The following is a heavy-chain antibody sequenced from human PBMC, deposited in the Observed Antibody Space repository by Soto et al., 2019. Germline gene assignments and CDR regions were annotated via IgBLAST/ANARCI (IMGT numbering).Heavy chain of an antibody. CDR1: GGSISSSSYY. J-gene: IGHJ4*02. CDR2: IYSLGNT. Sequence: QPQLQESGPGLVKPSETLSLTCTVSGGSISSSSYYWGWIRQPPGQGLEWLGTIYSLGNTYYNPSLKSRVTISVDKSKSQLFLKLSSVTAPDTAVYYCARQIYDSSGYYYAYWGQGTLVTVSS. CDR3: ARQIYDSSGYYYAY. V-gene: IGHV4-39*01. D-gene: IGHD3-22*01.